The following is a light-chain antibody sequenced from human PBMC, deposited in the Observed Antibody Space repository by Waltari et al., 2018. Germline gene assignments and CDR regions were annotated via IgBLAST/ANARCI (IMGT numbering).Light chain of an antibody. J-gene: IGLJ3*02. CDR3: MLSYSGVCM. CDR1: TGPVTSGHN. Sequence: QAVVTQEPSLTVSPGGTVTLTCGSSTGPVTSGHNSYWFQQKPGQAPRTLIFDPDKKHSCAPARFSASRLGGKAALTLSGAQPEDEAEYFCMLSYSGVCMFGGGTQVTVL. CDR2: DPD. V-gene: IGLV7-46*01.